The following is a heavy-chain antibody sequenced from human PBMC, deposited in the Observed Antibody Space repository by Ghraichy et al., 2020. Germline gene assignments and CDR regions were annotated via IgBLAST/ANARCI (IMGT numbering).Heavy chain of an antibody. CDR1: GYTFTSYG. CDR2: ISAYNGNT. Sequence: ASVKVSCKASGYTFTSYGISWVRQAPGQGLEWMGWISAYNGNTNYAQKLQGRVTMTTDTSTSTAYMELRSLRSDDTAVYYCARDQTRKATYYDFWSGYTPDYYYYGMDVWGQGTTVTVSS. V-gene: IGHV1-18*01. J-gene: IGHJ6*02. CDR3: ARDQTRKATYYDFWSGYTPDYYYYGMDV. D-gene: IGHD3-3*01.